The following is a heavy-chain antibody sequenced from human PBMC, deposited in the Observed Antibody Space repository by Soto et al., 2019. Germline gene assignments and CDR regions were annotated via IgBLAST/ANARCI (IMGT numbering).Heavy chain of an antibody. CDR3: ARLGTSSPCDS. Sequence: GGSLRLSCAASGFTFSAYAMSWVRQAPGKGLEWVSGIRGSGGITQYADSVKGRFTISRDNSKNTLYLQMNGLRAEDTAVYFCARLGTSSPCDSWGQGTLVTVSS. CDR2: IRGSGGIT. J-gene: IGHJ4*02. CDR1: GFTFSAYA. D-gene: IGHD6-6*01. V-gene: IGHV3-23*01.